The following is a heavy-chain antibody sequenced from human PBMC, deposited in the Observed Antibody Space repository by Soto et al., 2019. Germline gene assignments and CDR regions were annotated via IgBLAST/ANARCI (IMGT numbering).Heavy chain of an antibody. V-gene: IGHV1-2*02. CDR1: GYTFTGYY. J-gene: IGHJ6*02. CDR2: INPETGGT. Sequence: ASVKVSCKASGYTFTGYYVHWVREAPGQGLEWMGWINPETGGTSYAQKFQGRVTLSRDTSINTAYLELSRLRFDDAAVYFCARARYQVISDGTDVWGQGTPVTVSS. D-gene: IGHD2-2*01. CDR3: ARARYQVISDGTDV.